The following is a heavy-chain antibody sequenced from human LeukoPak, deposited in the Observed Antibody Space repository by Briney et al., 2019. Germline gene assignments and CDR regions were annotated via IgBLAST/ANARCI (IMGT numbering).Heavy chain of an antibody. CDR2: IGGSGGTT. CDR1: GFTFSGYA. J-gene: IGHJ4*02. V-gene: IGHV3-23*01. Sequence: GGSLRLSCAASGFTFSGYAMNWVRQAPGKGLEWVSGIGGSGGTTYYADSVKGRFTISRDNSKNSLYLQMNSLRAEDTAVYYCARHDFWSGYFYWGQGTLVTVSS. D-gene: IGHD3-3*01. CDR3: ARHDFWSGYFY.